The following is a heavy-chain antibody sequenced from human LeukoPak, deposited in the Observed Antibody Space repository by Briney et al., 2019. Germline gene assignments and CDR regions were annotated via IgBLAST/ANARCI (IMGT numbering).Heavy chain of an antibody. CDR2: TYYKSKWYN. J-gene: IGHJ4*02. V-gene: IGHV6-1*01. CDR1: GDSVSSNSAT. D-gene: IGHD5-18*01. CDR3: ARDKGGGVDTAMAY. Sequence: SPTLSLTCAISGDSVSSNSATWNWIRQSPSKGLEWLGRTYYKSKWYNNYAVSVKSRITINPDTSKNQFSLQLNSVTPEDTAVYYCARDKGGGVDTAMAYWGQGILVTVSS.